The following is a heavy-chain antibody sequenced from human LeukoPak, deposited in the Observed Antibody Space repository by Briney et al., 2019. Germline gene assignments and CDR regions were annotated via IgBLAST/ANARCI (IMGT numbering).Heavy chain of an antibody. CDR2: IKADNGNT. V-gene: IGHV1-18*01. Sequence: ASVKVSYKASGYSFITYSISWVRQAPGQGLEWMGWIKADNGNTDYAQKFQDRVTMTTDTSTTTAYMEVRSLRSEDTAVYYCARVAPTTEGMDVWGQGTTVTVSS. J-gene: IGHJ6*02. CDR3: ARVAPTTEGMDV. D-gene: IGHD1-1*01. CDR1: GYSFITYS.